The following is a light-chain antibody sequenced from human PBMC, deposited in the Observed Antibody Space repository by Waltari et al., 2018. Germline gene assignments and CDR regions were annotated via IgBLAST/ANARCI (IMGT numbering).Light chain of an antibody. V-gene: IGKV4-1*01. CDR2: WAS. Sequence: DIVMTQSPDSLAVSLGEWATINCKSSQSVLYSSNNKNYLAWYQQKPGQPPRLLIYWASTRESGVPDRCSGSGSGTDFTLTISSLQAEDVAVYYCQQYYSTPLTFGGGTKVEIK. J-gene: IGKJ4*01. CDR3: QQYYSTPLT. CDR1: QSVLYSSNNKNY.